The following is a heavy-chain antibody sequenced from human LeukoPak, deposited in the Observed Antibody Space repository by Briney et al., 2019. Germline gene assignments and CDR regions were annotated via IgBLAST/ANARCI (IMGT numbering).Heavy chain of an antibody. CDR3: AKDGGGDSYFDY. CDR1: GFTFSSYA. D-gene: IGHD2-21*02. CDR2: ISYDGSNK. J-gene: IGHJ4*02. V-gene: IGHV3-30*04. Sequence: PGRSLRLSCAASGFTFSSYAMHWVRQAPGKGLEWVAVISYDGSNKYYADSVKGRFTISRDNSKNTLYLQMNSLRAEDTAVYYCAKDGGGDSYFDYWGQGTLVTVSS.